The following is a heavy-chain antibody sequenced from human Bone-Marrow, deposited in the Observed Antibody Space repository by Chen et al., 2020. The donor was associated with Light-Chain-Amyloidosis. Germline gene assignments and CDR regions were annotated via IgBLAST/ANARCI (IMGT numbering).Heavy chain of an antibody. Sequence: EVRVVESGGGLVQPGGSLRLSCAASEFTFSSYAMTWVRQAPGKGLEWVSTISGSGGSTYYADSVKGRFTISRDNSKNTLYLQMNSLRAEDTAVYYCANTGGAVNPYFYYYYMDVWGRGTTVTVSS. V-gene: IGHV3-23*04. CDR2: ISGSGGST. CDR1: EFTFSSYA. CDR3: ANTGGAVNPYFYYYYMDV. D-gene: IGHD3-10*01. J-gene: IGHJ6*03.